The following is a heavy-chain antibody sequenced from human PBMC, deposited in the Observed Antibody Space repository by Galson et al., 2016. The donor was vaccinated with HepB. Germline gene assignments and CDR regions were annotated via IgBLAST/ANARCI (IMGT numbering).Heavy chain of an antibody. CDR1: GFTFSNYW. D-gene: IGHD6-19*01. CDR3: ARDQGSGWAFDY. J-gene: IGHJ4*02. Sequence: SLRLSCAASGFTFSNYWMTWVRQAPGKGLEWVANIKQDGSDKYYVDSVKGRFTISRDNAKNSRYLQMNSLRAEDTAVYYCARDQGSGWAFDYWGQGTLVTVSS. V-gene: IGHV3-7*01. CDR2: IKQDGSDK.